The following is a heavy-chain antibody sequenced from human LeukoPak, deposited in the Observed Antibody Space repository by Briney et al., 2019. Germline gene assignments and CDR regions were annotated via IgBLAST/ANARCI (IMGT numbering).Heavy chain of an antibody. CDR2: LYYSEST. CDR3: ARGPGGKYSGYDWHY. CDR1: GGSIITYY. Sequence: SETLSLTFTVSGGSIITYYRRWIRRPPGKGLEWIAYLYYSESTKSNPSLKSRVTTSVDMSKNQFSLKLSSVTAADTAVYYCARGPGGKYSGYDWHYWGQGTLVTVSS. V-gene: IGHV4-59*01. D-gene: IGHD5-12*01. J-gene: IGHJ4*02.